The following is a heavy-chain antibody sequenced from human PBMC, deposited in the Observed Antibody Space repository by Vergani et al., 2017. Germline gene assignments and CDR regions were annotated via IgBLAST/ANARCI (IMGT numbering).Heavy chain of an antibody. V-gene: IGHV4-38-2*01. D-gene: IGHD6-13*01. Sequence: QVQLQESGPGLVKPSETLSLTCAVSGYSISSGYYWGWIRQPPGKGLEWIGSIYHSGSTYYNPSLKSRVTISVDTSKNQFSLKLSSVTAADTAVYYCARSRQQLVRGYNWFDPWGQGTLVNVSS. CDR1: GYSISSGYY. J-gene: IGHJ5*02. CDR2: IYHSGST. CDR3: ARSRQQLVRGYNWFDP.